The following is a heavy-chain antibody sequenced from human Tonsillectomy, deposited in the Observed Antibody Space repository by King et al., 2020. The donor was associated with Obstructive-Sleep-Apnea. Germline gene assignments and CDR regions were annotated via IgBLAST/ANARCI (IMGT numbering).Heavy chain of an antibody. CDR1: GFTFSSYS. CDR3: ARVSGSGSYYNVPGSYYYGMDV. Sequence: QLVQSGGGLVKPGGSLRLSCAASGFTFSSYSMNWVRQAPGKGLEWVSSISSSSSYIYYADSVKGRFTISRDNAKNSLYLQMNSLRAEDTAVYYCARVSGSGSYYNVPGSYYYGMDVGAKGPRSPSP. V-gene: IGHV3-21*01. J-gene: IGHJ6*02. D-gene: IGHD3-10*01. CDR2: ISSSSSYI.